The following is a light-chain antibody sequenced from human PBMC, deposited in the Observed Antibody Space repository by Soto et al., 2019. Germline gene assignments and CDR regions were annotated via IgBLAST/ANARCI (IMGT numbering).Light chain of an antibody. CDR3: CSYAGSSTLYV. J-gene: IGLJ1*01. V-gene: IGLV2-23*02. CDR1: SSDVVSYSL. Sequence: QSVLTHPASVSGSPGQSITISCPGTSSDVVSYSLVSWYQQHPGKAPKVIIYEVSKRPSGVSNRSSGSKSGNTASLTVSGLQAEDEADYYCCSYAGSSTLYVFGSGTKVTVL. CDR2: EVS.